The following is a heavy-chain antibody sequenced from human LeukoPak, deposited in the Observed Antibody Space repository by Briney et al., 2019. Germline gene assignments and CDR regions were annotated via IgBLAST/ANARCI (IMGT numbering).Heavy chain of an antibody. D-gene: IGHD2-15*01. CDR3: ARRPYCSAGSCYGDY. V-gene: IGHV5-10-1*01. J-gene: IGHJ4*02. CDR2: IDPSDSYN. CDR1: GYSFTSYW. Sequence: GESLRISCKGSGYSFTSYWISWVRQMPGKGLEWMGRIDPSDSYNNYRPSFQGHVTISADKSISTAYLQWSSLKASDTAMYYCARRPYCSAGSCYGDYWGQGTLVTVSS.